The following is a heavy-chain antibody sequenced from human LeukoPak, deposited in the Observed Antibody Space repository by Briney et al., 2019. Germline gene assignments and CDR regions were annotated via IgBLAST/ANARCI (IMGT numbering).Heavy chain of an antibody. D-gene: IGHD6-6*01. V-gene: IGHV4-59*08. J-gene: IGHJ4*02. Sequence: PSETLSLTCTVSGGSISSYYWSWIRQPPGKGLEWIGYIYYSGSTNYNPSLKSRVTISVDTSKNQFSLKLSSVTAADTAVYYCARHAAHKDFDYWGQGTLVTVS. CDR3: ARHAAHKDFDY. CDR2: IYYSGST. CDR1: GGSISSYY.